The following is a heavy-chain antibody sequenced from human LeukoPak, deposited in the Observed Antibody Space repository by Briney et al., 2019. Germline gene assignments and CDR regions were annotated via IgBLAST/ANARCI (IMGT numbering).Heavy chain of an antibody. D-gene: IGHD4-17*01. CDR2: ISSSGST. CDR3: ARGQTTVWSPFDN. V-gene: IGHV4-39*07. Sequence: SETLSLTCTVSGGSINNIISYWGWFRQPPGKGLEWIGSISSSGSTFYNPSLTSRVTISVDTSKNHFSVKVTSVTAADTAMYYCARGQTTVWSPFDNWGQGTLVTVSS. CDR1: GGSINNIISY. J-gene: IGHJ4*02.